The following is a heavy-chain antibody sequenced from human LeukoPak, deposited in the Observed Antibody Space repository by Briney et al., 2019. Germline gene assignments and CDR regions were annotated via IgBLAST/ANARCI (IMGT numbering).Heavy chain of an antibody. CDR2: INKDARQT. D-gene: IGHD3-9*01. V-gene: IGHV3-7*01. CDR3: ATSLDAPGNY. Sequence: GGSLRLSCIVSGFTFRTSWMAWVRQAPGKGLEWLANINKDARQTYYADSVKGRFTISRDNAENSLYLQMNSLRVEDTAVYYCATSLDAPGNYWGQGSLVTVSS. J-gene: IGHJ4*02. CDR1: GFTFRTSW.